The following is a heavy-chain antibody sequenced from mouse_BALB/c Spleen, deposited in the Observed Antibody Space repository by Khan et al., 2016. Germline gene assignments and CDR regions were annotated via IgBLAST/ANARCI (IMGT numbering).Heavy chain of an antibody. J-gene: IGHJ3*01. CDR2: ILPGTDST. V-gene: IGHV1-9*01. Sequence: VQLQQPGAELMKPGASVKISCKASGYTFSRYWIEWIKERPGHGLEWIGAILPGTDSTNYNDKFKGKAAFTADSSSSTAYIQLNSLTSEDSAVYYWDRCASWGQGTLVTVSA. CDR3: DRCAS. CDR1: GYTFSRYW.